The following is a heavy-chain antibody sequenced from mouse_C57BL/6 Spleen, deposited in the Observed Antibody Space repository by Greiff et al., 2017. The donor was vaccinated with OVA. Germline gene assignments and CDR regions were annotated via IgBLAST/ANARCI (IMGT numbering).Heavy chain of an antibody. V-gene: IGHV14-1*01. CDR1: GFNIKDYY. CDR2: IDPEDGDT. Sequence: EVQLQQSGAELVRPGASVKLSCTASGFNIKDYYMHWVKQRPEQGLEWIGRIDPEDGDTEYAPKFQGKATMTADTSSNTAYRQLSSLTSEDTAVYYCTTFSKGENYLDYWGQGTTLTVSS. D-gene: IGHD2-5*01. CDR3: TTFSKGENYLDY. J-gene: IGHJ2*01.